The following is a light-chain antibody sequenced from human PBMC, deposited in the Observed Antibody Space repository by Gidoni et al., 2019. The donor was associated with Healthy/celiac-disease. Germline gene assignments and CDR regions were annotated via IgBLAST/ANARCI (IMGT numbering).Light chain of an antibody. Sequence: EIVMTKSPATLSVSPGERATLSCRASRSVSSNLAWYQQKPGQAPRLLIYGASTRATGIPARFSGSGSGTEFTLTISSLQSEDVAVYYCQQYNNWPITFGQGTRLEIK. CDR2: GAS. J-gene: IGKJ5*01. CDR3: QQYNNWPIT. CDR1: RSVSSN. V-gene: IGKV3-15*01.